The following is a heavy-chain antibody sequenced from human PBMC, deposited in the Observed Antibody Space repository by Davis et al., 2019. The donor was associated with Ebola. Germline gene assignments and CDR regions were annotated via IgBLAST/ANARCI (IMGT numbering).Heavy chain of an antibody. CDR2: IYYSGST. V-gene: IGHV4-39*01. CDR3: ARAAITATLRAGNWCDP. Sequence: MPSEPLSPTCCVPGGSVSSGSYYWGWLREPPGNGLEWIGSIYYSGSTYYNPSLKIRVTISVDTSKNQFSLKLSSVTAADTAVYYCARAAITATLRAGNWCDPWGQGTLVTVSS. CDR1: GGSVSSGSYY. D-gene: IGHD1-14*01. J-gene: IGHJ5*02.